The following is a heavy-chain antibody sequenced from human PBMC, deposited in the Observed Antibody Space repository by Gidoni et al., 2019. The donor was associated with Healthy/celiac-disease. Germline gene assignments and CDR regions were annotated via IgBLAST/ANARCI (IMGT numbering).Heavy chain of an antibody. CDR3: ARGPGGFAPG. CDR2: INHSGST. CDR1: GGSFSGSY. D-gene: IGHD3-16*01. Sequence: QAPLQQSGAGLLKPTPPRSLTCAVYGGSFSGSYWRWLRQPPGKGLEWIGEINHSGSTNYNPSLKSRVTISVDTSKNQFSLKLSSVTAADTAVYYCARGPGGFAPGWGQGTLVTVSS. V-gene: IGHV4-34*01. J-gene: IGHJ4*02.